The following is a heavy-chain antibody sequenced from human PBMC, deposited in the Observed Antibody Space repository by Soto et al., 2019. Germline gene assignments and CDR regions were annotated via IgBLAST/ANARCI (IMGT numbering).Heavy chain of an antibody. Sequence: QVQLVQSGAEVKTPGSSVKVSCKASGGTLSDYAISWVRQAPGQGLEWMGGIMPTVDSANYAQNFQGRPTISADESTSTANLELSSLRSDDTTVYYCAVAGVREIMAQESSGMAVWGQGTTVIVSS. D-gene: IGHD3-10*01. V-gene: IGHV1-69*01. CDR1: GGTLSDYA. CDR2: IMPTVDSA. J-gene: IGHJ6*02. CDR3: AVAGVREIMAQESSGMAV.